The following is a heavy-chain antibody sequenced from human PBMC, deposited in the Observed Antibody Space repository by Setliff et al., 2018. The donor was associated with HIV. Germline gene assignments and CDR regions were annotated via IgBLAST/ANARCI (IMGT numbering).Heavy chain of an antibody. J-gene: IGHJ4*02. D-gene: IGHD2-21*01. Sequence: SETLSLTCVVSDDSFSNYDWTWIRQSPGKALEWIGYISSSGTTNYNPSLRSRVTISMETSNTRFSLWLRSATAADTATYFCARLGRAIDGGSSLRLDFWGQGMLVTVSS. CDR2: ISSSGTT. CDR1: DDSFSNYD. CDR3: ARLGRAIDGGSSLRLDF. V-gene: IGHV4-4*09.